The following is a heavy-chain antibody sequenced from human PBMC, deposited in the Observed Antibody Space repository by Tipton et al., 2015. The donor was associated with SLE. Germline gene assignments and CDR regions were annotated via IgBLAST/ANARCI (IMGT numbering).Heavy chain of an antibody. D-gene: IGHD3-22*01. J-gene: IGHJ4*02. Sequence: SLRLSCAASGFAFNFYVVSWVRQGPGKGLDWVSAISGSGGSTYYAESVKGRFTISRDNSKNTLSLQMNSLRAEDTAVYYCAKDITMIVVVTLDYWGQGTLVTVSS. CDR1: GFAFNFYV. V-gene: IGHV3-23*01. CDR2: ISGSGGST. CDR3: AKDITMIVVVTLDY.